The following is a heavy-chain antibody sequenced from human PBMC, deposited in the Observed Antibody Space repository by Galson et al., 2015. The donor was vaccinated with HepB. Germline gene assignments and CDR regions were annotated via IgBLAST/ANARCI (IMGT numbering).Heavy chain of an antibody. V-gene: IGHV3-23*01. CDR3: AKELGGEYYIGPDY. Sequence: LRLSCAASGFTFSSYGMSWVRQAPGKGLEWVSGISGSGRRTYYADSVKGRFTISRDNSKNTLYLQMNNLRAEDTAVYYCAKELGGEYYIGPDYWGQGTLVTVSS. D-gene: IGHD1-26*01. J-gene: IGHJ4*02. CDR1: GFTFSSYG. CDR2: ISGSGRRT.